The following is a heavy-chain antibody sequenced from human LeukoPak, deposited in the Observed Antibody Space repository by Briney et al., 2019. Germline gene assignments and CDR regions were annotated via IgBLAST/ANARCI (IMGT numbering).Heavy chain of an antibody. D-gene: IGHD2-8*01. V-gene: IGHV4-30-2*01. Sequence: SETLSLTCTVSGGSISSGGYYWSWIRQPPGKGLEWIGYIYNPSLKSRVTISVDRSKNQFSLKLSSVTAADTAVYYCARSRRFDIVLMVYTIDAFDIWGQGTMVTVSS. CDR3: ARSRRFDIVLMVYTIDAFDI. J-gene: IGHJ3*02. CDR1: GGSISSGGYY.